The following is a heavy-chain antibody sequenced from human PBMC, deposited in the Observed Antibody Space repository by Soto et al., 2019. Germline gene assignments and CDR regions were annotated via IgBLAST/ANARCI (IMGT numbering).Heavy chain of an antibody. CDR3: ASPVRENSSGWYVAPYYFDY. CDR1: GFTFSSYC. D-gene: IGHD6-19*01. J-gene: IGHJ4*02. CDR2: ISYDGSNK. V-gene: IGHV3-30*03. Sequence: PGGSLRLSCAASGFTFSSYCMHWVRQAPGKGLEWVAVISYDGSNKYYADSVNGRFTISRDNSKNTLYLQMNSLRAEDTAVYYCASPVRENSSGWYVAPYYFDYWGQGTLVTVSS.